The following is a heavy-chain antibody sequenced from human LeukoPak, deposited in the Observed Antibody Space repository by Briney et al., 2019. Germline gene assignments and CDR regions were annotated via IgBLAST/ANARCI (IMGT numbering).Heavy chain of an antibody. CDR1: GYTFTGYY. D-gene: IGHD1-7*01. J-gene: IGHJ5*02. CDR3: AREELELRAKRFDP. Sequence: ASVKVSCKASGYTFTGYYMHWVRQAPGQGLEWMGWINPNSGGTNYAQKFQGRVTMTRDTSISTAYMELSRLRSDDTAVYYCAREELELRAKRFDPWGQGTLVTVSS. CDR2: INPNSGGT. V-gene: IGHV1-2*02.